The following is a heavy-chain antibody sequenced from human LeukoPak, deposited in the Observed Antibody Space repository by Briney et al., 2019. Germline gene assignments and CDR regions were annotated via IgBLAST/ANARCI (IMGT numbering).Heavy chain of an antibody. Sequence: GSLRLSCAASGFTFSIYSMNWVRQAPGKGLEWVSSISSSSSYIYYADSLKGRFTISRDNAKNSLYLQMNSLRAEDTAVYYCARARNDYGDYVFDFWGQGTLVTVSS. CDR3: ARARNDYGDYVFDF. D-gene: IGHD4-17*01. V-gene: IGHV3-21*01. J-gene: IGHJ4*02. CDR2: ISSSSSYI. CDR1: GFTFSIYS.